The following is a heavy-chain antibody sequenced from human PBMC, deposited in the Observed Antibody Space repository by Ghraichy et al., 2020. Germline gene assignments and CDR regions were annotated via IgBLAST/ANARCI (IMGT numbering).Heavy chain of an antibody. J-gene: IGHJ6*02. V-gene: IGHV3-11*01. CDR1: GFTFSDYY. CDR2: ISSSGSTI. CDR3: ARDPGCSGGSCYSSHYYYYYGMDV. D-gene: IGHD2-15*01. Sequence: GGSLRLSCAASGFTFSDYYMSWIRQAPGKGLEWVSYISSSGSTIYYADSVKGRFTISRDNAKNSLYLQMNSLRAEDTAVYYCARDPGCSGGSCYSSHYYYYYGMDVWGQGTTVTVSS.